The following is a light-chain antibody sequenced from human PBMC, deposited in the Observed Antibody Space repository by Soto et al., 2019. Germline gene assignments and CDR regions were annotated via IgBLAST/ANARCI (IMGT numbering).Light chain of an antibody. J-gene: IGLJ1*01. Sequence: QSVLTQPPSVSGAPGQRVTISCTGSSSNIGAGHDVHWYQQLPGTAPKLLIYGNGNRPSGVPDRFSGSKSGTSASLTITGLQDEDEPAYYCSSYKISTTLVFATGTKGTV. V-gene: IGLV1-40*01. CDR1: SSNIGAGHD. CDR2: GNG. CDR3: SSYKISTTLV.